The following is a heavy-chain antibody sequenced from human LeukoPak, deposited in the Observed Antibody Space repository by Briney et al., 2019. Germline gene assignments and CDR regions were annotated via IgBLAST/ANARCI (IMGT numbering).Heavy chain of an antibody. V-gene: IGHV4-31*03. CDR1: GGSITSGGYY. Sequence: SQTLSLTCTVSGGSITSGGYYWSWIRQHPGKGLEWIGYIYYSGSTYYNPSLKSRVTISVDTSKNQFSLKLSSVTAADTAVYYCARALLDYSKGYYYYMDVWGKGTTVTVSS. J-gene: IGHJ6*03. CDR2: IYYSGST. D-gene: IGHD4-11*01. CDR3: ARALLDYSKGYYYYMDV.